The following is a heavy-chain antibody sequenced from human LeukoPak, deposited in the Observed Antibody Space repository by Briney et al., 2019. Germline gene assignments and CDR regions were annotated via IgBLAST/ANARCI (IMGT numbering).Heavy chain of an antibody. V-gene: IGHV1-69*13. D-gene: IGHD5-18*01. J-gene: IGHJ6*03. CDR2: IIPIVGTP. Sequence: GASVKVSCKASGYTFTDYYMHWVRQAPGQGLEWMGGIIPIVGTPNYAQKFQGRATITADESTSTAYMELNSLRSEDTAIYYCAGVDTSMVYYFHYYIDVWGKGTTVTISS. CDR1: GYTFTDYY. CDR3: AGVDTSMVYYFHYYIDV.